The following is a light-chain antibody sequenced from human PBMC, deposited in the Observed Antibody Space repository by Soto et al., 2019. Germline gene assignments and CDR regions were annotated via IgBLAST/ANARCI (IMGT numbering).Light chain of an antibody. CDR2: GAS. CDR3: HQRQSWPRT. V-gene: IGKV3-15*01. CDR1: QSIGDT. Sequence: EIVITHSPATLSVSPGGRVTLSCRASQSIGDTLAWYQQKPGQAPRLLIYGASSRVTGFPARFSGSGTGTDFTLTISDVQPEDFAVYYCHQRQSWPRTFGQGTKVDIK. J-gene: IGKJ1*01.